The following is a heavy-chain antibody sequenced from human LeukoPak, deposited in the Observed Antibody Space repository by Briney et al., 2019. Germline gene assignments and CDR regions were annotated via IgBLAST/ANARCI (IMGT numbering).Heavy chain of an antibody. Sequence: SETLSLTCAVYGGSFSGYYWSWIRQPPVKGLEWIGEINHSGSTNYNPSLKSRVTISVDTSKNQFSLKLSSVTAADTAVYYCARVYYGGHFDYWGQGTLVTVSS. CDR2: INHSGST. D-gene: IGHD4-17*01. V-gene: IGHV4-34*01. CDR1: GGSFSGYY. J-gene: IGHJ4*02. CDR3: ARVYYGGHFDY.